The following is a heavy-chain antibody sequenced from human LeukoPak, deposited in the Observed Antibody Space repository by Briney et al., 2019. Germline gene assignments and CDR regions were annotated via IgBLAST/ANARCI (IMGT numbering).Heavy chain of an antibody. CDR1: GGTFSSYA. V-gene: IGHV1-69*01. Sequence: SVKVSCKASGGTFSSYAISWVRQAPGQGLEWMGGIIPIFGTANYAQKFQGRVTITADESTSTAYMELSSLRSDDTAVYYCASAKAVADRFDYWGQGTLVTVSS. J-gene: IGHJ4*02. D-gene: IGHD6-19*01. CDR3: ASAKAVADRFDY. CDR2: IIPIFGTA.